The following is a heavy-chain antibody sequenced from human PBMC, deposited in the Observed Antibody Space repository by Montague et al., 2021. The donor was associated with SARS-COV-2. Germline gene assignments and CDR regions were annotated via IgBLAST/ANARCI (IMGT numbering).Heavy chain of an antibody. Sequence: CAISGDSVSSNIATWNWIRQSPSRGLERLGRTYYRSKWYNDYAEXVKSRITIDPDTYKHQFSLHLNSVTPEDTAVYYCARIPVGSKYYFDFWGQGTLVTVSS. CDR1: GDSVSSNIAT. CDR3: ARIPVGSKYYFDF. D-gene: IGHD2-2*01. V-gene: IGHV6-1*01. CDR2: TYYRSKWYN. J-gene: IGHJ4*02.